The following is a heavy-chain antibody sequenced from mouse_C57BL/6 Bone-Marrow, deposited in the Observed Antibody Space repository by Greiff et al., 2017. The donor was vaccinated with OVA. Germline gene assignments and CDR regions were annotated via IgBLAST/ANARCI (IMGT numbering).Heavy chain of an antibody. CDR1: GYTFTDYE. V-gene: IGHV1-15*01. D-gene: IGHD2-4*01. Sequence: VQLVESGAELVRPGASVTLSCKASGYTFTDYEMHWVKQTPVHGLEWIGAIDPETGGTAYNQKFKGKAILTADKSSSTAYMELRSLTSEDSAVYYCTRTYYDYDGVAYWGQGTLVTVSA. J-gene: IGHJ3*01. CDR3: TRTYYDYDGVAY. CDR2: IDPETGGT.